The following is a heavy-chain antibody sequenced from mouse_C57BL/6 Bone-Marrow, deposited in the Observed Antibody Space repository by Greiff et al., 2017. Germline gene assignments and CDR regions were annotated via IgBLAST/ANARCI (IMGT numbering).Heavy chain of an antibody. CDR2: ISSGGSYT. D-gene: IGHD3-2*02. CDR1: GFTFSSYG. Sequence: EVKLQESGGDLVKPGGSLKLSCAASGFTFSSYGMSWVRQTPDKRLEWVATISSGGSYTYYPASVKGRFTISRDNAKNTLYLQMSSLKSEDTAMYYCARTRQLRLRDYWGQGTTLTVSP. CDR3: ARTRQLRLRDY. J-gene: IGHJ2*01. V-gene: IGHV5-6*01.